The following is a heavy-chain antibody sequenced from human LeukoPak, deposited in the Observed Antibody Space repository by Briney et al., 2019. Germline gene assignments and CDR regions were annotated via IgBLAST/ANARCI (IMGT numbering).Heavy chain of an antibody. Sequence: SGPTLVNPTQTLTLTCTFSGFSLSISGMYVTWIRQPPGKALEWLARTDWDDDKYYSTSLKTRLTISKDTSKNQVVLTMTNMDPVDTATYYCARTSSFTLIRGLDQWGQGTLVTVSS. D-gene: IGHD3-10*01. V-gene: IGHV2-70*11. CDR1: GFSLSISGMY. CDR2: TDWDDDK. J-gene: IGHJ4*02. CDR3: ARTSSFTLIRGLDQ.